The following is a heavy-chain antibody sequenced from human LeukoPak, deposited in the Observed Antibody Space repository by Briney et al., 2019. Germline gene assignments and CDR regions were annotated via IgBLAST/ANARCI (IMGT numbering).Heavy chain of an antibody. Sequence: PSETLSLTCTVSGGSISSYYWSWIRQPPGKGLEWIGYIYYSGSTNYNPSLKSRVTISVDTSKNQFSLKLSSVTAADTAVYYCARYKQQLVKGPNWFDPWGQGTLVTVSS. CDR1: GGSISSYY. D-gene: IGHD6-13*01. CDR3: ARYKQQLVKGPNWFDP. V-gene: IGHV4-59*01. J-gene: IGHJ5*02. CDR2: IYYSGST.